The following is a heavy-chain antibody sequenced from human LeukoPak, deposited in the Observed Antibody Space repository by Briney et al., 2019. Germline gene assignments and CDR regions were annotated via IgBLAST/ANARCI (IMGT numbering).Heavy chain of an antibody. CDR3: AKAANEWELLAGYFDY. CDR2: SGSGGST. J-gene: IGHJ4*02. V-gene: IGHV3-23*01. D-gene: IGHD1-26*01. Sequence: GGSLRLSCAASGFTFSSYAMSWVRQAPGKALEWVSASGSGGSTYYADSVKGRFTISRDNSKNTLYLQMNSLRAEDTAVYYCAKAANEWELLAGYFDYWGQGTLVTVSS. CDR1: GFTFSSYA.